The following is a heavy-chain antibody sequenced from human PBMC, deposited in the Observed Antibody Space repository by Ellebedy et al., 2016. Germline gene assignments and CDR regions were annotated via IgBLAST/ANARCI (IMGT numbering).Heavy chain of an antibody. D-gene: IGHD7-27*01. CDR2: ISSSSSYI. V-gene: IGHV3-21*01. Sequence: GGSLRLSXAASGFTFSSYSMNWVRQAPGKGLEWVSSISSSSSYIYYADSVKGRFTISRDNAKNSLYLQMNSLRAEDTAVYYCAREELGRNAFDIWGQGTKVTVSS. J-gene: IGHJ3*02. CDR3: AREELGRNAFDI. CDR1: GFTFSSYS.